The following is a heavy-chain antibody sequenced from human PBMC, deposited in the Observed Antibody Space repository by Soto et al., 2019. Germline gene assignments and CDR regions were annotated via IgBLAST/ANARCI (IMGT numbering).Heavy chain of an antibody. J-gene: IGHJ4*02. V-gene: IGHV1-2*04. CDR1: GYTFTGYY. CDR2: INPNSGGT. CDR3: ARAKDDILTGYYNY. D-gene: IGHD3-9*01. Sequence: ASVKVSCKASGYTFTGYYMHWVRQAPGQGLEWMGWINPNSGGTNYAQKFQGWVTMTRDTSISTAYMELSRLRSDDTAVYYCARAKDDILTGYYNYWGQGTLVTVSS.